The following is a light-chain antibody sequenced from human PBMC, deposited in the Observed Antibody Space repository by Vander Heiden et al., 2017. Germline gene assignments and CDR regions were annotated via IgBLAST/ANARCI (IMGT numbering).Light chain of an antibody. V-gene: IGLV4-69*01. CDR1: SGHSSYA. J-gene: IGLJ3*02. Sequence: HLVLTQSTSASATLGASVKLTCTLSSGHSSYAIAWHQQQPEKGPRYLMKLNSDGSHNKGDGIPDRFSGSSSGAERYLTISSLQSEDEADYYCQTWGTGWVFGGGTKLTVL. CDR3: QTWGTGWV. CDR2: LNSDGSH.